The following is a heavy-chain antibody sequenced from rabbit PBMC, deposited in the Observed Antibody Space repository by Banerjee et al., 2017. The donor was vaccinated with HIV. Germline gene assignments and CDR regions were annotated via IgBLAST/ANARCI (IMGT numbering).Heavy chain of an antibody. V-gene: IGHV1S7*01. CDR1: RFDFSTYS. CDR3: ARDLTDAIGWNFGW. Sequence: QELVESGGGLVQPGGSLKLSCKASRFDFSTYSMSWVRQAPGKGLEWIGYIVPIFGVTYYANWVNGRFTISSHNAQNTLYLQLNSLTAADTATYFCARDLTDAIGWNFGWWGPGTLVTVS. D-gene: IGHD4-1*01. CDR2: IVPIFGVT. J-gene: IGHJ6*01.